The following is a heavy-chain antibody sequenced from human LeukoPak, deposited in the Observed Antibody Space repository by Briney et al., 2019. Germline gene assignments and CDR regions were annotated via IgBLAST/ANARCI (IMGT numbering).Heavy chain of an antibody. CDR2: ISAYNGNT. CDR1: GYTFTSYG. V-gene: IGHV1-18*01. Sequence: GASVKVSCKASGYTFTSYGISWVRQAPGQGLEWMGWISAYNGNTKYAQKLQGRITMTTDTPTSTAYMELRSLRSDDTVVYYCARVWLTVAGYYFDYWGQGTLVTVSS. J-gene: IGHJ4*02. D-gene: IGHD6-19*01. CDR3: ARVWLTVAGYYFDY.